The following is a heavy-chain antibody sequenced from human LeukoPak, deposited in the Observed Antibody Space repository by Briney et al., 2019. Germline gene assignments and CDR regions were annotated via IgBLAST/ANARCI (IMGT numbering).Heavy chain of an antibody. CDR3: ARGRVSPGSYYDSSGYSNNWFDP. D-gene: IGHD3-22*01. CDR2: IYYSGST. V-gene: IGHV4-59*01. CDR1: GGSINSYY. J-gene: IGHJ5*02. Sequence: PSETLSLTCTVSGGSINSYYWSWIRQPPGKGLEWIGYIYYSGSTNYNPSLRSRVTISVDTSKNQFSLKLSSVTAADTAVYYCARGRVSPGSYYDSSGYSNNWFDPWGQGTLVTVSS.